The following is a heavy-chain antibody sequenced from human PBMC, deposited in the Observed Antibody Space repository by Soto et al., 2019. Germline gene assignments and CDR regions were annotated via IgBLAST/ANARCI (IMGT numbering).Heavy chain of an antibody. V-gene: IGHV4-31*03. D-gene: IGHD1-26*01. Sequence: QVQLQESGPGLVEPSQTLSLTCTVSGGSISSGGYYWSWIRQHPGKGLEWIGYIYYSGSTYYNPSLKSRVTISVDTSKNQFSLKLSSVTAADTAVYYCARVGWELLGYNWFDPWGQGTLVTVSS. J-gene: IGHJ5*02. CDR2: IYYSGST. CDR1: GGSISSGGYY. CDR3: ARVGWELLGYNWFDP.